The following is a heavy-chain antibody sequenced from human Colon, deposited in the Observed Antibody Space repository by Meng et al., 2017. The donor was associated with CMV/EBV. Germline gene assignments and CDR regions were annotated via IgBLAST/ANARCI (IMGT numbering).Heavy chain of an antibody. CDR2: ISSSGGYI. CDR3: VGQATANDAFDI. J-gene: IGHJ3*02. CDR1: GFTFSTYS. Sequence: GESLKISCAASGFTFSTYSINWVRQAPGTGLEWVSSISSSGGYIYYADSVKGRFTISRDNAKNSAYLQMNRMRAEDTAVYHCVGQATANDAFDIWGQGTTVTVSS. D-gene: IGHD1-26*01. V-gene: IGHV3-21*01.